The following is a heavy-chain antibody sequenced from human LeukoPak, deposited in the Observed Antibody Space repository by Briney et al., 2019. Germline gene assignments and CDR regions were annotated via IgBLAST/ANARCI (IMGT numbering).Heavy chain of an antibody. J-gene: IGHJ4*02. CDR2: ISYDGSRT. CDR1: GFTFRAYA. Sequence: GGSLRLSCAASGFTFRAYAMHWVRQAPGQGLEWVAVISYDGSRTYTADSVKGRISISRDNSEDTVYLHMNILSPEDTAVYYCARDAQDYFDSTTSFGYWGQGTLLIVSS. D-gene: IGHD2/OR15-2a*01. V-gene: IGHV3-30*04. CDR3: ARDAQDYFDSTTSFGY.